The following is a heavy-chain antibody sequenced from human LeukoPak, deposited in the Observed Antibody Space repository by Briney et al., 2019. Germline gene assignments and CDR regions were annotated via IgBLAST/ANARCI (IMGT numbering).Heavy chain of an antibody. Sequence: PSETLSLTCAVHGGSFSGYYWSWIRQPPGKGLEWIGEINHSGSTNYNPSLKSRVTISVDTSKNQFSLKLSSVTAADTAVYYCARADFWSGYPTNYFDYWGQGTLVTVSS. J-gene: IGHJ4*02. CDR1: GGSFSGYY. D-gene: IGHD3-3*01. CDR3: ARADFWSGYPTNYFDY. V-gene: IGHV4-34*01. CDR2: INHSGST.